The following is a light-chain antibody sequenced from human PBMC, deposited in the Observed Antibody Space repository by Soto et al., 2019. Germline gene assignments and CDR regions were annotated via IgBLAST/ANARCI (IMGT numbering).Light chain of an antibody. J-gene: IGLJ2*01. CDR3: CSYAGSRNFV. V-gene: IGLV2-23*01. CDR1: SSDVGAYNL. CDR2: EGT. Sequence: QSALTQPASVSGSPEQSITISCTGTSSDVGAYNLVSWYQQLPGKAPRLIIYEGTKRPSGISHRFSGSKSDNTASLTISGLRAEDEAHYHCCSYAGSRNFVFGGGTKVTVL.